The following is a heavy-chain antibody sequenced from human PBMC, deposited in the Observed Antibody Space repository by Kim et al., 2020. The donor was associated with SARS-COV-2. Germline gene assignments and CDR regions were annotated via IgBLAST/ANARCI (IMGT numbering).Heavy chain of an antibody. CDR3: ARVALGYCSGTSCHKGFDP. V-gene: IGHV4-59*01. CDR1: GGSISSYY. CDR2: IYYSGST. J-gene: IGHJ5*02. Sequence: SETLSLTCTVSGGSISSYYWSWIRQPPGKGLEWIGYIYYSGSTNYNPSLKSRVTISVDTSKNQFSLKLSSVTAADTAVYYCARVALGYCSGTSCHKGFDPWGQGTLVTVSS. D-gene: IGHD2-2*01.